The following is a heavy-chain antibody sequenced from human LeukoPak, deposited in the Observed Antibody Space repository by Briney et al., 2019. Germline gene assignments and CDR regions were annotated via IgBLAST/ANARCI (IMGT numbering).Heavy chain of an antibody. D-gene: IGHD5-12*01. CDR2: IKSKTDGGTT. J-gene: IGHJ4*02. V-gene: IGHV3-15*01. CDR1: GFAFSNAW. CDR3: TTGGYGGQFDY. Sequence: PGVSLRLSCAASGFAFSNAWMSWVRQAPGKGLEWVGRIKSKTDGGTTDYAAPVKGRFTISRDDSKNTLYLQMNSLKTEDTAVYYCTTGGYGGQFDYWGQGTLVTVSS.